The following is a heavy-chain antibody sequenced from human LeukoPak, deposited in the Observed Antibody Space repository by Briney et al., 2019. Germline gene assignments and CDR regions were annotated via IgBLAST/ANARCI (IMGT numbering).Heavy chain of an antibody. V-gene: IGHV1-69*13. CDR2: IIPIFGTA. D-gene: IGHD1-7*01. CDR3: ARSLAGTTSKYYYYYGMDV. Sequence: ASVKVSCTASGGTFSSYAISWVRQAPGQGLEWMGGIIPIFGTANYAQKFQGRVTITADESTSTAYMELSSLRSEDTAVYYCARSLAGTTSKYYYYYGMDVWGQGTTVTVSS. J-gene: IGHJ6*02. CDR1: GGTFSSYA.